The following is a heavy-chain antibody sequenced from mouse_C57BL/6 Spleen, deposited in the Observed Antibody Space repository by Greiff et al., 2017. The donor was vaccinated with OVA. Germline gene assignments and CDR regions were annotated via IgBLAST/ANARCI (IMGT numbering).Heavy chain of an antibody. V-gene: IGHV3-6*01. J-gene: IGHJ2*01. Sequence: EVKLQESGPGLVKPSQSLSLTCSVTGYSITSGYYWNWIRQFPGNKLEWMGYISYDGSNNYNPSLKNRISITRDTSKNQFFLKLNSVTTEDTATYYCAREALDYYGSSLDYWGQGTTLTVSS. CDR3: AREALDYYGSSLDY. D-gene: IGHD1-1*01. CDR1: GYSITSGYY. CDR2: ISYDGSN.